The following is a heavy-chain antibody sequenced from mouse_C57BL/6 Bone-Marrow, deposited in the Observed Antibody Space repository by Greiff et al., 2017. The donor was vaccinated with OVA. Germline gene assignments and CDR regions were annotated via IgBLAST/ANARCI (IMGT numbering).Heavy chain of an antibody. Sequence: VQLQESGPGLVQPSQSLSITCTVSGFSLTSYGVHWVRQSPGKGLEWLGVIWRGGSTDYNAAFMSRLSITKDNSKSQVFFKMNSLQADDTAIYYCAKNRGYDAAMDYWGQGTSVTVSS. CDR2: IWRGGST. CDR1: GFSLTSYG. CDR3: AKNRGYDAAMDY. J-gene: IGHJ4*01. V-gene: IGHV2-5*01. D-gene: IGHD2-14*01.